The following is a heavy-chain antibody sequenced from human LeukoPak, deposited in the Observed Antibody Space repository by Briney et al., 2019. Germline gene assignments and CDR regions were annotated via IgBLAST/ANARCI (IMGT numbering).Heavy chain of an antibody. CDR3: ARDDGKDNKWGDLFDP. V-gene: IGHV1-2*02. CDR2: IKPATGGT. D-gene: IGHD3-16*01. J-gene: IGHJ5*02. CDR1: GYTFTDYY. Sequence: GASVRSSSKPSGYTFTDYYIHWLRQAPGHGPEWMGWIKPATGGTRYAERFQARVTMDRDVSSNTAYMELNRLTFDDTAVYYCARDDGKDNKWGDLFDPWGRATMVTVSS.